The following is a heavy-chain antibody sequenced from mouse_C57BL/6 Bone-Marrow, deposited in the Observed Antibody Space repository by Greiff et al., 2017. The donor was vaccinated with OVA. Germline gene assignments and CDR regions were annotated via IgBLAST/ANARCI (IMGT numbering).Heavy chain of an antibody. Sequence: QVQLKQPGAELVKPGASVKLSCKASGYTFTSYWMHWVKQRPGRGLEWIGRIDPNSGGTKYNEKFKSKATLTVDKPSSTAYMQLSSLTSEDSAVYYCAIYYGSSPAWFAYWGQGTLVTVSA. CDR2: IDPNSGGT. J-gene: IGHJ3*01. V-gene: IGHV1-72*01. D-gene: IGHD1-1*01. CDR1: GYTFTSYW. CDR3: AIYYGSSPAWFAY.